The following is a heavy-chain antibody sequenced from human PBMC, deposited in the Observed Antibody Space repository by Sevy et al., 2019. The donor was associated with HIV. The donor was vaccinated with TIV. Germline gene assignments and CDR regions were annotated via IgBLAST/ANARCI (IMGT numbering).Heavy chain of an antibody. Sequence: RGYLRLSCAASGFTFSSYWMHWVRQAPGKGLVGVSRINGEGSSTTYADSVKGRFTISRDNAKNTLYLQMNSLRAEDTAVYYCPRARGITGTTGFDYWGQGTLVTVSS. CDR2: INGEGSST. CDR3: PRARGITGTTGFDY. D-gene: IGHD1-20*01. V-gene: IGHV3-74*03. J-gene: IGHJ4*02. CDR1: GFTFSSYW.